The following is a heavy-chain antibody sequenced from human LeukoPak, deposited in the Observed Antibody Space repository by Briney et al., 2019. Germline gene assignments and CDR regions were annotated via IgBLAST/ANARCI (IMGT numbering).Heavy chain of an antibody. CDR2: IYYSGST. Sequence: SETLSLTCTVSGGSISSYYWSWIRQPPGKGLEWIGYIYYSGSTNYNPSLKSGATISIDTSKNQLSLKLSSVTAAGTAVYFCARDDGLGGGVAEWGQGTLVPVSS. CDR3: ARDDGLGGGVAE. J-gene: IGHJ4*02. CDR1: GGSISSYY. V-gene: IGHV4-59*12. D-gene: IGHD2-21*01.